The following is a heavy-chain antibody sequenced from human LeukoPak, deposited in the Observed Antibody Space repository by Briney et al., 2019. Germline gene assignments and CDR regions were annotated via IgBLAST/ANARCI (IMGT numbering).Heavy chain of an antibody. V-gene: IGHV3-30*02. CDR1: GFTFSSYD. J-gene: IGHJ4*02. D-gene: IGHD3-10*01. CDR2: MQYDGSIK. Sequence: QSGGSLRLSCAASGFTFSSYDMHWVRQAPGKGLEWVAFMQYDGSIKYYADSVKGRFTISRDNSKNTLYLQMNSLRAEDTAVYYCAKRKLLWFGELPDYWGQGTLVTVSS. CDR3: AKRKLLWFGELPDY.